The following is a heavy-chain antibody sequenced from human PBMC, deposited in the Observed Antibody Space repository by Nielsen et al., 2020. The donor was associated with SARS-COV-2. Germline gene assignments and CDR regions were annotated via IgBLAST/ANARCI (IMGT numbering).Heavy chain of an antibody. J-gene: IGHJ4*02. D-gene: IGHD3-3*01. CDR2: IIPLFGTP. CDR1: DYTFTNYN. Sequence: SVKVSCKASDYTFTNYNVNWVRQTPGQGLEWMGGIIPLFGTPNYAPKFQGRVTISADESTSTAYVDLNNLRSEDTAVYYCARNYDFWSGWSDWGQGTLVTVSS. V-gene: IGHV1-69*13. CDR3: ARNYDFWSGWSD.